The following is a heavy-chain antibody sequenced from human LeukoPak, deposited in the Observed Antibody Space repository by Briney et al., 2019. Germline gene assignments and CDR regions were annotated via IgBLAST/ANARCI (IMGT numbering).Heavy chain of an antibody. D-gene: IGHD5-18*01. CDR1: GYTFTSYD. CDR2: MNPNSGNT. V-gene: IGHV1-8*01. J-gene: IGHJ6*03. Sequence: ASVKVSCKASGYTFTSYDINWVRQATGQGLEWMGWMNPNSGNTGYAQKFQGRVTMTRNTSISTAYMELSSLRSEDTAVYYCARGTARPEAYYYYYYMDVWGKGTTVTISS. CDR3: ARGTARPEAYYYYYYMDV.